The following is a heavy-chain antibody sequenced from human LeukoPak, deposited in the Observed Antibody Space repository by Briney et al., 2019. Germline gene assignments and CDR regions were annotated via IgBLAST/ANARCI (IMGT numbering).Heavy chain of an antibody. D-gene: IGHD1/OR15-1a*01. J-gene: IGHJ6*02. CDR3: ARDPAVGREGTRVV. CDR1: GFTFSSYG. Sequence: GGSLRLSCAASGFTFSSYGMHWVRQAPGKGLEWVAVIWYDGSNKYYADSVKGRFTISRDNSKNTLYLQMNSLRAEDTAVYYCARDPAVGREGTRVVWGQGTTVTVSS. CDR2: IWYDGSNK. V-gene: IGHV3-33*01.